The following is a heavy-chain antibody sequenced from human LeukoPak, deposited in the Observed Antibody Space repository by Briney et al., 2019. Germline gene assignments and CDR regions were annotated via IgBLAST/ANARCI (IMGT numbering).Heavy chain of an antibody. CDR1: GGSISTYY. J-gene: IGHJ3*02. V-gene: IGHV4-59*01. D-gene: IGHD3/OR15-3a*01. Sequence: PSETLSLTCTVSGGSISTYYWSWIRQPPGKGLEWIGYIYYTGSTNYNPSLKSRVIISVDTSKNQFSLSLSSVTAADTAVYYCARGLDSEAFDIWGQGTMVTVSS. CDR2: IYYTGST. CDR3: ARGLDSEAFDI.